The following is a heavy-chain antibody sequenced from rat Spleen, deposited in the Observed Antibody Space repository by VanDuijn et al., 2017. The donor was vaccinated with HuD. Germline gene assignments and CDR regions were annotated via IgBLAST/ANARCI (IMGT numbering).Heavy chain of an antibody. V-gene: IGHV5-7*01. J-gene: IGHJ2*01. D-gene: IGHD1-4*01. CDR1: GFTFSDYN. Sequence: EVQLVKSGGGLVQPGRSLKLSCAASGFTFSDYNMAWVRQAPKKGLEWVATITYDGSSTYYRDSVKGRFTISRDNTKNTIYLEMDSLRSEDKATYYCARRGYNYYFDYWGQGVMVTVSS. CDR3: ARRGYNYYFDY. CDR2: ITYDGSST.